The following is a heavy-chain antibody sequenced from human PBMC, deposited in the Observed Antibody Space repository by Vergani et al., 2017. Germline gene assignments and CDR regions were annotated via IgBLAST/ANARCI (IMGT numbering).Heavy chain of an antibody. CDR2: ISSNGGST. D-gene: IGHD6-13*01. CDR3: VKDRGSSSWYTNGYFDY. CDR1: GFTFSSYA. Sequence: EVQLVESGGGLVQPGGSLRLSCSASGFTFSSYAMHWVRQAPGKGLEYVSAISSNGGSTYYADSVKGRFTISRDNSKNTLYLQMSSLRAEDTAVYYCVKDRGSSSWYTNGYFDYWGQGTLVTVSS. J-gene: IGHJ4*02. V-gene: IGHV3-64D*06.